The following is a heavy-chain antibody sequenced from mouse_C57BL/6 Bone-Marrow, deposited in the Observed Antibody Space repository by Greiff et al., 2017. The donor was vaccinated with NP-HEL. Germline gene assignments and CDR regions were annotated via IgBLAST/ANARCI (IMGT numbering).Heavy chain of an antibody. CDR2: FYPRDGST. D-gene: IGHD1-1*01. CDR1: GYTFTSYD. CDR3: ARRGALLLLFAY. V-gene: IGHV1-85*01. Sequence: VQLQQSGPSLFKPGASVKLSCKASGYTFTSYDINWVKQRPGQGLCGIGWFYPRDGSTKYNEKFKGKATLTVDTSSSTAYMELHSLTSEDSAVYFCARRGALLLLFAYWGQGTLVTVSA. J-gene: IGHJ3*01.